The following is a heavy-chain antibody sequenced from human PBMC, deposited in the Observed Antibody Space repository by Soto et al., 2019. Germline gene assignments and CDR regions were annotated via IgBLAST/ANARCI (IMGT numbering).Heavy chain of an antibody. D-gene: IGHD6-6*01. Sequence: ASVKVSCKASGYTFTSYAMHWVRQAPGQRLEWMGWINAGNGNTKYSQKFQGRVTITRDTSASTAYMELSSLRSEDTAVYYCARGGAARPWDCYYYYYMDVWGKGTTVTVSS. J-gene: IGHJ6*03. CDR1: GYTFTSYA. V-gene: IGHV1-3*01. CDR2: INAGNGNT. CDR3: ARGGAARPWDCYYYYYMDV.